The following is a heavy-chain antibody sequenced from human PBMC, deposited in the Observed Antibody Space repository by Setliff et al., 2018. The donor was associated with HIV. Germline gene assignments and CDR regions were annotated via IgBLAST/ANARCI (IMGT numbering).Heavy chain of an antibody. D-gene: IGHD2-2*01. CDR1: GYSLSSDYY. CDR2: IYHTGST. J-gene: IGHJ4*02. CDR3: ASSPAWRSDFGLHTFDY. V-gene: IGHV4-38-2*01. Sequence: PSETLSLTCAVSGYSLSSDYYWGWIRQPPVKGLEWIASIYHTGSTYYNPSLKSRVTMSADTSKNQFSLKLSSVTAADTAVYYCASSPAWRSDFGLHTFDYWGQGTLVTVSS.